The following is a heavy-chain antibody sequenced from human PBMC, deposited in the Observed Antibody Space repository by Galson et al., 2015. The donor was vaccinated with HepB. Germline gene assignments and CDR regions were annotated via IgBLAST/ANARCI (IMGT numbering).Heavy chain of an antibody. J-gene: IGHJ4*02. CDR3: ARGWGTDYSNFLGGGY. D-gene: IGHD4-11*01. CDR2: INSDGTST. CDR1: GSTFSSYW. V-gene: IGHV3-74*01. Sequence: SLRLSCAASGSTFSSYWMHWVRQAPGKGLVWVSRINSDGTSTSYADSVKGRFTISRDNAKNTLYLQMNSLRAEDTAVYYCARGWGTDYSNFLGGGYWGQGTLVTVSS.